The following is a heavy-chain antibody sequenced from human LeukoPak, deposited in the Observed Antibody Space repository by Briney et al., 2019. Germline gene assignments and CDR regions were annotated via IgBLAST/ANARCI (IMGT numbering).Heavy chain of an antibody. D-gene: IGHD6-19*01. J-gene: IGHJ4*02. CDR3: ARDSSGFDY. CDR2: INHSGST. V-gene: IGHV4-34*01. CDR1: GGPFSGYY. Sequence: SETLSLTCAVYGGPFSGYYWSWIRQPPGKGLEWIGEINHSGSTNYNPSLKSRVTISVDTSKNQFSLKLSSVTAADTAVYYCARDSSGFDYWGQGTLVTVSS.